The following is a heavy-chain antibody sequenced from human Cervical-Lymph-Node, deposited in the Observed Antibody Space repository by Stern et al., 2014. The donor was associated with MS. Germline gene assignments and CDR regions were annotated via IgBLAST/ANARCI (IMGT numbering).Heavy chain of an antibody. J-gene: IGHJ2*01. Sequence: EVQLVESGGDFVQPGGSLRLSCAATGLTFSRNWMHWVRQAPGKGLVWVSRINGDGSTTNYADSVKGRFTISRDNAENTLYLQLNSLRAEDTAVYFCARSRGLFCDGDCLTWSFDLWGRGTLVTVSS. CDR2: INGDGSTT. V-gene: IGHV3-74*01. D-gene: IGHD2-21*02. CDR3: ARSRGLFCDGDCLTWSFDL. CDR1: GLTFSRNW.